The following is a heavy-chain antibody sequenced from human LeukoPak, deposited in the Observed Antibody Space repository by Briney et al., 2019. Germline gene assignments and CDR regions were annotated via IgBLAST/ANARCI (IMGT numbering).Heavy chain of an antibody. J-gene: IGHJ4*02. D-gene: IGHD3-16*02. CDR3: ARDRGLRLGELSYTTFDY. Sequence: GGSLRLSCAASGFTFSSYSMNWVRQAPGKGLEWVSSISSSSSYIYYADSVKGRFTISRDNAKNSLYLQMNSLRAEDTALYYCARDRGLRLGELSYTTFDYWGQGTLVTVSS. V-gene: IGHV3-21*04. CDR2: ISSSSSYI. CDR1: GFTFSSYS.